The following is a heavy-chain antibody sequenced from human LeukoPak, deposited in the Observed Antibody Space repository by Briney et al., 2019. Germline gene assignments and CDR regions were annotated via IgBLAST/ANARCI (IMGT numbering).Heavy chain of an antibody. J-gene: IGHJ4*02. D-gene: IGHD2-2*01. CDR3: TRGRCSSTSCYSYFDY. Sequence: GGSLRLSYTASGFTFGDYAMSWVRQAPGKGLEWVGFIRSKAYGGTTEYAASVKGRFTISRDDSKSIAYLQMNSLKTEDTAVYYCTRGRCSSTSCYSYFDYWGQGTLVTVSS. V-gene: IGHV3-49*04. CDR2: IRSKAYGGTT. CDR1: GFTFGDYA.